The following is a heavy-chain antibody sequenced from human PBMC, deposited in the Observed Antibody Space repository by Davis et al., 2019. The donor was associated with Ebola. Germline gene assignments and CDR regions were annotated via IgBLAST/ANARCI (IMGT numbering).Heavy chain of an antibody. CDR3: ARDGGVDRSHGMDV. CDR2: IKQDGSEK. D-gene: IGHD3-16*01. J-gene: IGHJ6*02. Sequence: GESLKISCTASGFTFSSYWMSWVRQAPGKGLEWVANIKQDGSEKFYVDSVKGRFTISRDNAKNSLYLQMNSLRAEDTAMYYCARDGGVDRSHGMDVWGQGTTVTVSS. V-gene: IGHV3-7*03. CDR1: GFTFSSYW.